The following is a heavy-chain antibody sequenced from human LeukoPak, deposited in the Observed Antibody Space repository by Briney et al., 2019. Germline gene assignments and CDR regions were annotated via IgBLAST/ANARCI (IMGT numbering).Heavy chain of an antibody. CDR3: ARGPGYSSSPRYFQH. V-gene: IGHV3-30-3*01. J-gene: IGHJ1*01. D-gene: IGHD6-13*01. CDR2: ISYDGSDK. CDR1: GFTFSSYA. Sequence: PGGSLRLSCAASGFTFSSYAMHWVRQAPGKGLEWVAVISYDGSDKYYADSVKGRFTISRDNSKNTLYLQMNSLRAEDTAVYYCARGPGYSSSPRYFQHWGQGTLVTVSS.